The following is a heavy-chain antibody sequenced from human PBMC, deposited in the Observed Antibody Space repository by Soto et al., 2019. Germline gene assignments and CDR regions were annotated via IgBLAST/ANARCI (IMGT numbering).Heavy chain of an antibody. V-gene: IGHV3-66*01. Sequence: EVQLVESGGGLVQPGGSLRLSCAASGFTVSSNYMSWVRQAPGKGLEWVSVIYSGGSTYYADSVKGRFTISRDNSKNTLYLQMNSLRAEDTAVYYCAREGNGGTRHYYYYGMDVWGQGTTVTVSS. CDR1: GFTVSSNY. CDR3: AREGNGGTRHYYYYGMDV. D-gene: IGHD7-27*01. J-gene: IGHJ6*02. CDR2: IYSGGST.